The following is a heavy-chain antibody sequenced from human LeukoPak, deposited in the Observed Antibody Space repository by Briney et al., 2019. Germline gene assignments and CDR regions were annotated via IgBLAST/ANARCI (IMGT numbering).Heavy chain of an antibody. D-gene: IGHD1-26*01. J-gene: IGHJ4*02. V-gene: IGHV3-21*01. Sequence: GGSLRLSCAASGFTFADYAMHWVRQAPGKGLEWVSSISSSSSYIYYADSVKGRFTISRDNAKNSLYLQMNSLRAEDTAVYYCAREWELLDYWGQGTLVTVSS. CDR1: GFTFADYA. CDR2: ISSSSSYI. CDR3: AREWELLDY.